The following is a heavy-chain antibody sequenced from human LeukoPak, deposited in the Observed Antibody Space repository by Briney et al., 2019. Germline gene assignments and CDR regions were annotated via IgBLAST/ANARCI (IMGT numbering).Heavy chain of an antibody. CDR2: ISSSSSTI. Sequence: PGGSLRLSCAASGFTFSSYNMNWVRQAPGKGLEWVSYISSSSSTIYYADSVKGRFTISRDNAKNSMYLQMNSLRAEDTAVYYCARVGYCSTTSCYWRAFDCWGQGTLVTVSS. V-gene: IGHV3-48*01. CDR3: ARVGYCSTTSCYWRAFDC. CDR1: GFTFSSYN. D-gene: IGHD2-2*01. J-gene: IGHJ4*02.